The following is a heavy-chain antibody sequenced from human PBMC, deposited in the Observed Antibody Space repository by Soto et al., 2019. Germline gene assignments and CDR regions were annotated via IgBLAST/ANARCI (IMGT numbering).Heavy chain of an antibody. CDR3: ARVEAAGPFDY. CDR2: IYYSGST. J-gene: IGHJ4*02. V-gene: IGHV4-31*03. D-gene: IGHD6-13*01. Sequence: PSETLSLTCTFSVGSISIGGYYWSWIRQHPGKGLEWIGYIYYSGSTYYNPSLKSRVTISVDTSKNQFSLKLSSVTAADTAVYYCARVEAAGPFDYWGQGTLVTVSS. CDR1: VGSISIGGYY.